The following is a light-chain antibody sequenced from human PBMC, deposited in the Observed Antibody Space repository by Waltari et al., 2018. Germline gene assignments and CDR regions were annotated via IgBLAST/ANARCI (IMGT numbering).Light chain of an antibody. Sequence: QSVLTQPPSPSGTPGPRPTIPGSASASNFRGNLVNWYQQFPGTAPKRPNYRSDLRPTGVPDRFSASKSGTSASLAISGLRFEDEGDYYCATRDEGPTVVFGGGTKVTVL. CDR3: ATRDEGPTVV. V-gene: IGLV1-47*01. J-gene: IGLJ2*01. CDR2: RSD. CDR1: ASNFRGNL.